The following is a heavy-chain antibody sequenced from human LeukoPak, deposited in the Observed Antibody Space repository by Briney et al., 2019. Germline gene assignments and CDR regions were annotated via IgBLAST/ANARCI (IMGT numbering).Heavy chain of an antibody. D-gene: IGHD6-6*01. CDR3: ARAGSSSGAGWFDP. CDR1: GGSISSSSYY. V-gene: IGHV4-39*07. Sequence: SETLSLTCTVSGGSISSSSYYWGWIRQPPGKGLEWIGSIYYSGSTYYNPSLKSRVTISVDTSKNQFSLKLSSVTAADTAVYYCARAGSSSGAGWFDPWGQGTLVTVSS. CDR2: IYYSGST. J-gene: IGHJ5*02.